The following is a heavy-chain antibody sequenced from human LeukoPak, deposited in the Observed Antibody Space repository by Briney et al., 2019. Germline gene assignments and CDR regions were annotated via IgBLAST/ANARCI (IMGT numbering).Heavy chain of an antibody. CDR1: GGTFSSYA. J-gene: IGHJ6*03. D-gene: IGHD1-1*01. V-gene: IGHV1-69*13. Sequence: GASVKVSCKASGGTFSSYAISWVRQAPGHGLEWMGGIIPIFGAANYAQKLQGRVTSTPDASTSPAYMELSRLSSEDPSGCYCAGTKDHPRPKLLYYYYYYYHMDLWAKGTTVSVSS. CDR3: AGTKDHPRPKLLYYYYYYYHMDL. CDR2: IIPIFGAA.